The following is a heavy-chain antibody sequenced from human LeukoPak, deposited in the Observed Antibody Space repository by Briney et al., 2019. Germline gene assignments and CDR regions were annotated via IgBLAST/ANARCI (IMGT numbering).Heavy chain of an antibody. Sequence: PGRSLRLSCAASGFTFSSYAMHWVRQAPGKGLEWVAVISYDGSNKYYADSVKGRFTISRDNPKNTLYLQLNSLRAEDTAVYYCARGRMATIDYYYGMDVWGQGTTVTVSS. D-gene: IGHD5-24*01. CDR1: GFTFSSYA. CDR2: ISYDGSNK. V-gene: IGHV3-30*04. CDR3: ARGRMATIDYYYGMDV. J-gene: IGHJ6*02.